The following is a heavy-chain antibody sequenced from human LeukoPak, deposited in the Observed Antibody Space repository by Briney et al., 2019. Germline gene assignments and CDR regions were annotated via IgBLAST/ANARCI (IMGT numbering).Heavy chain of an antibody. V-gene: IGHV3-48*04. CDR2: ISSRNSTL. Sequence: GGSLRLFCAASGFTFSSYDINWVRQAPGKGLEWVAYISSRNSTLRYADSVKGRFTISRDNAKKSVFLQMNSLRGEDTAVYYCARGVAAPNWFDPWGQGTLVTVSS. CDR1: GFTFSSYD. CDR3: ARGVAAPNWFDP. D-gene: IGHD2-15*01. J-gene: IGHJ5*02.